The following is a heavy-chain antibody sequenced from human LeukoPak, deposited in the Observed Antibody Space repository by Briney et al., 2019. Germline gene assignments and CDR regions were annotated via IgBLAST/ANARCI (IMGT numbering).Heavy chain of an antibody. CDR1: GFTFSTYW. D-gene: IGHD3-22*01. V-gene: IGHV3-74*01. Sequence: GCSLRLSCAASGFTFSTYWMHWVRQAPRKGLVWVERINSYWSSKDYAHSAKGRLTISRDNAKNTLHLQMNSLRVEDTVVFYCAMGHYDSSGYAHFDHWGQGNLVTVSS. CDR2: INSYWSSK. CDR3: AMGHYDSSGYAHFDH. J-gene: IGHJ4*02.